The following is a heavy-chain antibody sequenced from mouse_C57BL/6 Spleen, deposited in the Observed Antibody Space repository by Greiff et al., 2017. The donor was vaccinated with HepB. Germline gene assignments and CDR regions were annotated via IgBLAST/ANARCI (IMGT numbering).Heavy chain of an antibody. CDR1: GYTFTSYW. CDR3: ACITTVVAGDD. J-gene: IGHJ2*01. D-gene: IGHD1-1*01. V-gene: IGHV1-64*01. Sequence: VQLQQSGAELVKPGASVKLSCKASGYTFTSYWMHWVKQRPGQGLEWIGMIHPNSGSTNYNEKFKSKATLTVDKSSSTAYLQLSSLTSEDSAVYYCACITTVVAGDDWGQGTTLTVSS. CDR2: IHPNSGST.